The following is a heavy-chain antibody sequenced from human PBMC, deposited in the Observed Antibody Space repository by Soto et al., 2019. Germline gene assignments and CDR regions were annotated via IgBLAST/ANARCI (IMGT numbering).Heavy chain of an antibody. Sequence: ASVKVSCKASGYTFTSYYMHWVRQAPGQGLEWMGIINPSGGSTSYAQKFQGRVTMTRDTSTSTVYMELSSLRSEDTAVYYCASESRYCSSTSCGPYCGMDVGGQGTTVTGSS. D-gene: IGHD2-2*01. J-gene: IGHJ6*02. CDR1: GYTFTSYY. CDR2: INPSGGST. V-gene: IGHV1-46*01. CDR3: ASESRYCSSTSCGPYCGMDV.